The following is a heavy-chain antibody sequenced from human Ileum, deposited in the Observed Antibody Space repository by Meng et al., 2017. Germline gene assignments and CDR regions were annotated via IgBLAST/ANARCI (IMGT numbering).Heavy chain of an antibody. Sequence: QVQLVQSGAEVKKPGASVKVSCKASGYIFTRYGIGWVRQAPGQGLELMGWISAYSGNTKYAQKLQGRVTMTTDTSTSTAYMELRNLRSDDTAVYYCARDTVGTTLGDYWGQGTLVTVSS. CDR3: ARDTVGTTLGDY. J-gene: IGHJ4*02. CDR2: ISAYSGNT. V-gene: IGHV1-18*01. CDR1: GYIFTRYG. D-gene: IGHD4-23*01.